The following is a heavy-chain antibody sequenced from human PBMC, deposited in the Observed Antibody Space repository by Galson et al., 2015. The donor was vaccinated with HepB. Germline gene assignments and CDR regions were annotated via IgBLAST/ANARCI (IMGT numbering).Heavy chain of an antibody. V-gene: IGHV1-46*01. CDR2: INPSGGST. Sequence: SAKVSCKASGYTFTSYYMHWLRQAPGQGLEWMGIINPSGGSTSYAQKFQGRVTMTRDTSTSTVYMELSSLIYEDTAVYYCARVCSGWSGYYWEFDYWGQGTLVTVSS. J-gene: IGHJ4*02. CDR1: GYTFTSYY. D-gene: IGHD3-3*01. CDR3: ARVCSGWSGYYWEFDY.